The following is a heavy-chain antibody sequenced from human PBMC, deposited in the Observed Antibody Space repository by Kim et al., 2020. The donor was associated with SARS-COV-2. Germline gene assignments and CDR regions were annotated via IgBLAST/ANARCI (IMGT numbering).Heavy chain of an antibody. CDR2: ISSSSSYI. J-gene: IGHJ4*02. D-gene: IGHD3-10*01. CDR3: ASHRFYGSGSYSHFDY. Sequence: GGSLRRSCAASGFTFSSYSMNWVRQAPGKGLEWVSSISSSSSYIYYAGSVKGRFTISRDNAKNSLYLQMNSLRAEDTAVYYCASHRFYGSGSYSHFDYWGQGTLVTVSS. V-gene: IGHV3-21*01. CDR1: GFTFSSYS.